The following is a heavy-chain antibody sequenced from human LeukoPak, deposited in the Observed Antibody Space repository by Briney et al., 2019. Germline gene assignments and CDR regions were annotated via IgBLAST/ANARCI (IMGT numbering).Heavy chain of an antibody. CDR3: TRGSLGVEVVAATPPPYYYNGMDV. CDR1: GFTFGSYA. V-gene: IGHV3-23*01. Sequence: AGGSLRLSCAASGFTFGSYAMSWVRQAPGKGLEWVSSVSDRGDSTYYTDSVKGRFTISRDYSKNTLFLRMNSLRVEDTAVYYCTRGSLGVEVVAATPPPYYYNGMDVWGQGTTVTVSS. CDR2: VSDRGDST. D-gene: IGHD2-15*01. J-gene: IGHJ6*02.